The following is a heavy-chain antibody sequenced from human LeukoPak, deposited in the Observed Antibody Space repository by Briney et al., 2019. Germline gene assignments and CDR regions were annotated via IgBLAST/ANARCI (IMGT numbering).Heavy chain of an antibody. CDR2: ISSSSTYI. CDR1: GFPFSSYT. Sequence: GGSLRLSCAASGFPFSSYTMNWVRQAPGKGVEWVSSISSSSTYIYYADSVRGRFTISRDNAKNSLYLQMNSLRAEDTAFYYCARDAYNAFDYWARGTLVTVSS. D-gene: IGHD1-1*01. V-gene: IGHV3-21*01. CDR3: ARDAYNAFDY. J-gene: IGHJ4*02.